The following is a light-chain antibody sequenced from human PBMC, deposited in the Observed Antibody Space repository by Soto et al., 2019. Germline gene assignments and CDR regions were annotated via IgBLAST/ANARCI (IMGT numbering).Light chain of an antibody. CDR2: SNN. CDR1: SSNIGSNT. Sequence: QSVLTQPPSESGTPGQRVTISCSGSSSNIGSNTVSWYQQVPGTAPKLLIYSNNQRPSVVPDRFSGSKSGTSASLAISGLQSEDEADYYCAAWDDSLNGAVFGGGTQLTVL. J-gene: IGLJ7*01. CDR3: AAWDDSLNGAV. V-gene: IGLV1-44*01.